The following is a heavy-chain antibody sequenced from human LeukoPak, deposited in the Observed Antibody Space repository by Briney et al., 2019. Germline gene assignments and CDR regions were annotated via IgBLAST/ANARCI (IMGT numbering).Heavy chain of an antibody. Sequence: QTLSLTCAISGDSISSNSAAWSWIRQSPSRGLEWLGRTYYRSKWYNNYAVSVKSRITINPDTSKNQFSLQLNSVTPEDTAVYHCARDGRGDVDLDYWGQGTPVTVSS. CDR3: ARDGRGDVDLDY. D-gene: IGHD3-10*01. J-gene: IGHJ4*02. CDR1: GDSISSNSAA. CDR2: TYYRSKWYN. V-gene: IGHV6-1*01.